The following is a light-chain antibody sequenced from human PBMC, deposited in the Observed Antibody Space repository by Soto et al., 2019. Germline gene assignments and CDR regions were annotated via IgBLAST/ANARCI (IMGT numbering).Light chain of an antibody. J-gene: IGKJ1*01. CDR3: QQYGSSVRT. V-gene: IGKV3-20*01. CDR2: GAT. Sequence: DIALTQSPGTLSLSPGDRAILSCRASQSVNSGSLAWYQQRPGQAPRLLIYGATIRATGIPDKFSGSGSGTDFTLTISRLEPEAFAVYYCQQYGSSVRTFGRGTKVEIK. CDR1: QSVNSGS.